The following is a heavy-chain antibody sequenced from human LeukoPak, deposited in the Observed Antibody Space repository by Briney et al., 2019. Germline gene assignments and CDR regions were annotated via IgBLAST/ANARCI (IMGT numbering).Heavy chain of an antibody. D-gene: IGHD3-22*01. J-gene: IGHJ4*02. CDR1: GGSISSYY. Sequence: SETLSLTCTVSGGSISSYYWSWIRQPPGKGLEWIGYIYYSGSTNYNPSLKSRVTISVDTSKNQFSLKLSSVTAADTAVYYCARHIRVYDSGGYTFDYWGQGTLVTVSS. CDR3: ARHIRVYDSGGYTFDY. CDR2: IYYSGST. V-gene: IGHV4-59*08.